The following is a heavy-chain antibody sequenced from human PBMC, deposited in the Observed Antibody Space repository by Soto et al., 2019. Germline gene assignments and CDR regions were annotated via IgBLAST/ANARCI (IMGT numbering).Heavy chain of an antibody. CDR2: INSDGIST. CDR1: GFTFSTYW. CDR3: ATGPTPAFAI. V-gene: IGHV3-74*01. Sequence: GGSLRLSCAASGFTFSTYWMHWIRQVPGKGLEWVSRINSDGISTIYADSVTGRFTISRDNAKSTVFLQMNSLRVEDTAVYYCATGPTPAFAIWGRGTMVTVSS. J-gene: IGHJ3*02. D-gene: IGHD1-1*01.